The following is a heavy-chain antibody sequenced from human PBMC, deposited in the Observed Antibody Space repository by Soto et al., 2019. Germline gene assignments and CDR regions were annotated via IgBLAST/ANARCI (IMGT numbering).Heavy chain of an antibody. V-gene: IGHV3-15*01. CDR1: GFTFSNAW. J-gene: IGHJ2*01. Sequence: EVQLVESGGGLVKPGGSLRLSCAASGFTFSNAWMNWVRQAPGKGLEWVGRVKSKTVGGTIEYAAPVKGRFSISRDDSKNTVYLQMNSLKTEDTAVYYCTTFDWDLDLWGRGTLVTVSS. CDR3: TTFDWDLDL. CDR2: VKSKTVGGTI.